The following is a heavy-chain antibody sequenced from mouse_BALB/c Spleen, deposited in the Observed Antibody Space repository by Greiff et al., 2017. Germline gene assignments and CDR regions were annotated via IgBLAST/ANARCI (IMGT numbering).Heavy chain of an antibody. CDR1: GYTFTSYY. V-gene: IGHV1S81*02. D-gene: IGHD2-10*01. CDR2: INPSNGGT. J-gene: IGHJ2*01. CDR3: TRLAAYYGNFDY. Sequence: SGAELVKPGASVKLSCKASGYTFTSYYMYWVKQRPGQGLEWIGEINPSNGGTNFNEKFKSKATLTVDKSSSTAYMQLSSLTSEDSAVYYCTRLAAYYGNFDYWGQGTTLTVSS.